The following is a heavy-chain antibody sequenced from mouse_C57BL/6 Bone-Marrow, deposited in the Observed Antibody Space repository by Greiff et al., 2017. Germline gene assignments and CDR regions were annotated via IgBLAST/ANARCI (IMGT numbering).Heavy chain of an antibody. V-gene: IGHV1-55*01. D-gene: IGHD4-1*01. CDR1: GYTFTSYW. Sequence: QFHVKQSGAELVKPGASVTMSCKSSGYTFTSYWITWVKQRPGQGLDWIGDIYPTSGRTYYNGKFKIKAILTVDTSSNTAYMQLSSLTSEDSAVFYCARSGPLGRSFDYWGQGTTLTVSS. CDR3: ARSGPLGRSFDY. J-gene: IGHJ2*01. CDR2: IYPTSGRT.